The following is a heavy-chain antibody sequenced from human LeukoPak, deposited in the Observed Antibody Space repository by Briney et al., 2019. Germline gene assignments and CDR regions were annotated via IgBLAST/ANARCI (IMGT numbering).Heavy chain of an antibody. CDR3: ARGYSSSWYYYYYMDV. CDR1: GYTFTSYY. V-gene: IGHV1-8*02. CDR2: MNPNSGNT. D-gene: IGHD6-13*01. J-gene: IGHJ6*03. Sequence: ASVKVSCKASGYTFTSYYMHWVRQAPGQGLEWMGWMNPNSGNTGYAQKFQGRVTMTRNTSISTAYMELSSLRSEDTAVYYCARGYSSSWYYYYYMDVWGKGTTVTISS.